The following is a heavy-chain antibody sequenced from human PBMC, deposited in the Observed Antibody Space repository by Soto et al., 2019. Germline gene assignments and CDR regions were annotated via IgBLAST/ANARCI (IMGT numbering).Heavy chain of an antibody. Sequence: GGSLRLSCAASGFTFSGYAMSWVRQAPGKGLEWVSAISGSGGSTYYADSVKGRFTISRDNSKNTLYLQMNSLRAEDTAVYYCAKDLAXIFGVVIIRRYYYGMDVWGQGTTVTVSS. D-gene: IGHD3-3*01. CDR2: ISGSGGST. CDR1: GFTFSGYA. J-gene: IGHJ6*02. V-gene: IGHV3-23*01. CDR3: AKDLAXIFGVVIIRRYYYGMDV.